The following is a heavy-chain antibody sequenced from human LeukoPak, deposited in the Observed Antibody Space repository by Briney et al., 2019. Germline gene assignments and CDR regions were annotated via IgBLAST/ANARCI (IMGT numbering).Heavy chain of an antibody. Sequence: PSETLSLTCAVSGYSISSGYYWGWIRQPPGKGLEWIGSIYYSGSTYYNPSLKSRVTISVDTSKNQFSLKLSSVTAADTAVYYCARHQTYDYLTHFDYWGQGTLVTVSS. CDR1: GYSISSGYY. J-gene: IGHJ4*02. D-gene: IGHD4-11*01. V-gene: IGHV4-38-2*01. CDR3: ARHQTYDYLTHFDY. CDR2: IYYSGST.